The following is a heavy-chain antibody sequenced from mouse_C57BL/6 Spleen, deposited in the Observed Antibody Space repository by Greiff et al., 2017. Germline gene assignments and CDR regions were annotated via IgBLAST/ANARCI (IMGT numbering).Heavy chain of an antibody. Sequence: EVQLQQSGPELVKPGASVKISCKASGYSFTDYNMNWVKQSNGKSLEWIGVINPNYGTTSYNQKFKGKATLTVDQSSSTAYMQLNSLTSEDSAVYYCARWGHHGSSYFHWYFDVWGTGTTVTVSS. CDR2: INPNYGTT. V-gene: IGHV1-39*01. CDR3: ARWGHHGSSYFHWYFDV. D-gene: IGHD1-1*01. J-gene: IGHJ1*03. CDR1: GYSFTDYN.